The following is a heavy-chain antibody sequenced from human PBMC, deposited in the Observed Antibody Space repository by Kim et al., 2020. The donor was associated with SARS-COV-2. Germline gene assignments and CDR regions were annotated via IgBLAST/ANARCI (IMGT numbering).Heavy chain of an antibody. CDR3: ARGSPRAGGAQDY. V-gene: IGHV4-34*01. CDR2: INHSGST. J-gene: IGHJ4*02. Sequence: SETLSLTCAVYGGSFSGYYWSWIRQPPGKGLEWIGEINHSGSTNYNPSLKSRVTISVDTSKNQFSLKLSSVTAADTAVYYCARGSPRAGGAQDYWGQGTL. D-gene: IGHD3-16*01. CDR1: GGSFSGYY.